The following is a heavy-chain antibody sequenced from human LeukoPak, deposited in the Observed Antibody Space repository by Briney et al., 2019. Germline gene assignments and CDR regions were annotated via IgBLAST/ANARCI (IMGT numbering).Heavy chain of an antibody. V-gene: IGHV3-11*01. CDR1: GFTFSDYY. J-gene: IGHJ4*02. CDR3: ATYQQIGKDDY. D-gene: IGHD1-26*01. CDR2: ISSSGSTI. Sequence: GGSLRLSCAASGFTFSDYYMSWIRQGPGKGLFWVSYISSSGSTIYYADSVKGRFTISRDNSKSTVYLQMNGLSAEDTAVYYCATYQQIGKDDYWGQGTLVTVSS.